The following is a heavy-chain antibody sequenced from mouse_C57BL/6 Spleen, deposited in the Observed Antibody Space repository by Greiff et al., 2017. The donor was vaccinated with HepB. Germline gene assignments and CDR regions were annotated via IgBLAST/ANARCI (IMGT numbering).Heavy chain of an antibody. CDR1: GYTFTSYW. J-gene: IGHJ4*01. D-gene: IGHD4-1*02. CDR2: IDPNSGGT. V-gene: IGHV1-72*01. CDR3: ARGGAIVNWGAMDY. Sequence: QVQLKQPGAELVKPGASVKLSCKASGYTFTSYWMHWVKQRPGRGLEWIGRIDPNSGGTKYNEKFKSKATLTVDKPSSTAYMQLSSLTSEDSAVYYCARGGAIVNWGAMDYWGQGTSVTVSS.